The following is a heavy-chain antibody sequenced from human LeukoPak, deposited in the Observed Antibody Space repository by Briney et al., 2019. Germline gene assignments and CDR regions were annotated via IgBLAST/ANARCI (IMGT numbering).Heavy chain of an antibody. D-gene: IGHD6-19*01. CDR1: GYTFSSYY. V-gene: IGHV1-46*04. CDR2: ISPSGDYT. J-gene: IGHJ4*02. Sequence: ASVKVSCKASGYTFSSYYMHWVRQAPGQGLEWMGIISPSGDYTRYAQKVQGRVSMTLDTSMSTVYMELHSLKSEDTAMYYCARDNSGWSVDYWGQGTLVTVTS. CDR3: ARDNSGWSVDY.